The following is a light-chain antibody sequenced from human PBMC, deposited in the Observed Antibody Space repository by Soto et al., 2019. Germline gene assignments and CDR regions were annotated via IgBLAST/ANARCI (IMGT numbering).Light chain of an antibody. V-gene: IGKV3-20*01. CDR1: QSINSRY. J-gene: IGKJ3*01. CDR2: GAS. Sequence: EIVLTQSPGTLSLSPGERATLSCRASQSINSRYLAWYQQKPGQAPRLLIYGASSRATGIPDRFSGSGSGTDFTLTISRLEPEDLAVYYGQQFGSSPGFTFGPGTIVDIK. CDR3: QQFGSSPGFT.